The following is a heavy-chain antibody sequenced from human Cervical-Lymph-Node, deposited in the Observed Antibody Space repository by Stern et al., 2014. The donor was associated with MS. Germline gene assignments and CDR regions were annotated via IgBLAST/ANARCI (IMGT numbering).Heavy chain of an antibody. CDR2: IHSSGST. D-gene: IGHD5-24*01. CDR3: ARGAETATPWDF. Sequence: MQLVESGPGLVKPSETLSLTCTVSGGSIRSYYWSWIRQPPGKGLEWIGYIHSSGSTNYKSSLKSRVTISVDTSKNQFSLNLNSVTAADTAVYYCARGAETATPWDFWGQGTLVTVSS. V-gene: IGHV4-59*01. CDR1: GGSIRSYY. J-gene: IGHJ4*02.